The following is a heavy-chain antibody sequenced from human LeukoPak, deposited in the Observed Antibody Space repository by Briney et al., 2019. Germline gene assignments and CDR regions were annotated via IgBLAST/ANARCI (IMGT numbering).Heavy chain of an antibody. V-gene: IGHV5-51*01. CDR1: GYIFATYW. CDR2: IYPGGSDT. CDR3: ARRDYGSGPSHFDY. Sequence: GESLKIPCKGSGYIFATYWIGWVRQMPGKGLEWMGIIYPGGSDTRYSPSFQGQVTISADKSISTAYLQWSSLKASDTAMYYCARRDYGSGPSHFDYWGQGTLVTVSS. J-gene: IGHJ4*02. D-gene: IGHD3-10*01.